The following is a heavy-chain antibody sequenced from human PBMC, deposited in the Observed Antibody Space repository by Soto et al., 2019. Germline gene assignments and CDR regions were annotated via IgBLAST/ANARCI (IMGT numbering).Heavy chain of an antibody. CDR3: ASDFIGGASTRVDY. Sequence: SETLSLTCTVSGGSISSSSYYWGLIRQPPGKGLEWIGSIYYSGSTYYNPSLKSRVTISVDTSKNQFSLKLSSVTAADTAVYYCASDFIGGASTRVDYWGQGTLVTVST. D-gene: IGHD1-26*01. V-gene: IGHV4-39*01. CDR2: IYYSGST. J-gene: IGHJ4*02. CDR1: GGSISSSSYY.